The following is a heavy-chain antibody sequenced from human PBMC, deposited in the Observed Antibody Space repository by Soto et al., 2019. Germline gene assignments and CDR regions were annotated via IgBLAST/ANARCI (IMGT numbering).Heavy chain of an antibody. CDR3: AKDKGWLQLLNWIDP. CDR2: ISYDGSNK. D-gene: IGHD5-12*01. J-gene: IGHJ5*02. CDR1: GFTVSSYG. Sequence: GSLRLSCAASGFTVSSYGMHWVRQAPGKGLEWVAVISYDGSNKYYADSVKGRFTISRDNSKNTLYLQMNSLRAEDTAVYYCAKDKGWLQLLNWIDPWGQGTLVTVSS. V-gene: IGHV3-30*18.